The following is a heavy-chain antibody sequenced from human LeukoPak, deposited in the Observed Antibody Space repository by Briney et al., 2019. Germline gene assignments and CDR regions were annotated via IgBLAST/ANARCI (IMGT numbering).Heavy chain of an antibody. Sequence: GGSLRLSCAASGFTFSSYWMSWVRQAPGKGLEWVANIKQDGSEKYYVDPAKGRFTISRDNAKNSLYLQMNSLRAEDTAVYYCARDPQFYYFDYWGQGTLVTVSS. CDR1: GFTFSSYW. CDR2: IKQDGSEK. V-gene: IGHV3-7*01. J-gene: IGHJ4*02. D-gene: IGHD7-27*01. CDR3: ARDPQFYYFDY.